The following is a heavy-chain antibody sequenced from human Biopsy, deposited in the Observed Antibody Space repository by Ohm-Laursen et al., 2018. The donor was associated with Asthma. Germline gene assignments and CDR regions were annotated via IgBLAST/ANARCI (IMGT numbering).Heavy chain of an antibody. J-gene: IGHJ4*02. Sequence: SLRLSCTASGFTFGDYWMSWVRQVPGKGPEWVANIKHDGTEKNHVDSLKGRFTISRDNAKNSLYLQMNSLRAEDTAVYYCARGDSSNWSHYYFDYWGQGTLVTVSS. D-gene: IGHD3-22*01. CDR1: GFTFGDYW. CDR2: IKHDGTEK. CDR3: ARGDSSNWSHYYFDY. V-gene: IGHV3-7*03.